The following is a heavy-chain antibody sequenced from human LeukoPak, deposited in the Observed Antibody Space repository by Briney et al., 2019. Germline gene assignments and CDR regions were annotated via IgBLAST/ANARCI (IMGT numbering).Heavy chain of an antibody. CDR1: GFPLGSYT. Sequence: QTGGSLNLSCAASGFPLGSYTLTWVPQAPGKGLKWVSAISGSGGSTYYADSVKGRFTISRDNSKNTLYLQMNSLRAEDTAVYYCAKAVYYGGNLRYFDYWGQGTLVTVSS. J-gene: IGHJ4*02. CDR3: AKAVYYGGNLRYFDY. D-gene: IGHD4-23*01. CDR2: ISGSGGST. V-gene: IGHV3-23*01.